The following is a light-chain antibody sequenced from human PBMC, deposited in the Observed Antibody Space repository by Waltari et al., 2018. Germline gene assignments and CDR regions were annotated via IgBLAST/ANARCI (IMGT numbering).Light chain of an antibody. J-gene: IGKJ2*01. V-gene: IGKV3-20*01. CDR3: QQYGSPPNT. Sequence: EIVLTQSPGTLSLSPGDGATLSCRASQRVTSSHLAWYQQRPGQPPKLLIYDASSRDAGIPDRFSGSVSGSDFTLTISRLEPEDFAVYYCQQYGSPPNTFGQGTKLEIK. CDR1: QRVTSSH. CDR2: DAS.